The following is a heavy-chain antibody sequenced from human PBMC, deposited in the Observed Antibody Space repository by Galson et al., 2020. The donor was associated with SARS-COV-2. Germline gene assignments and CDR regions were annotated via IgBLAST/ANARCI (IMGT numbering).Heavy chain of an antibody. J-gene: IGHJ5*02. Sequence: GGSLRLSCAASGLTLSNNGMYWVRQAPGKGLEFVAFMRFDGITTYYEDSVKGRFTISRDDSKNTLYLQMNSLRVDDTGVYYCSGGSGWLSTTWGQGTLVTVSS. CDR1: GLTLSNNG. CDR2: MRFDGITT. CDR3: SGGSGWLSTT. D-gene: IGHD3-9*01. V-gene: IGHV3-30*02.